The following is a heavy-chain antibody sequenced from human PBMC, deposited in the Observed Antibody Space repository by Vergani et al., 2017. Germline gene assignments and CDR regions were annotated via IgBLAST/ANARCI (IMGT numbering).Heavy chain of an antibody. CDR1: GYTFTGYY. V-gene: IGHV1-2*02. J-gene: IGHJ6*02. D-gene: IGHD1-26*01. CDR2: INPNSGGT. CDR3: TVGATTYYYYYGMDV. Sequence: QVQLVQSGAEVKKPGASVKVSCKASGYTFTGYYMHWVRQAPGQGLEWMGWINPNSGGTNYAQKFQGRVTMTRDTSISTAYMELSRLRSDDTAVYYCTVGATTYYYYYGMDVWGQGTTVTVSS.